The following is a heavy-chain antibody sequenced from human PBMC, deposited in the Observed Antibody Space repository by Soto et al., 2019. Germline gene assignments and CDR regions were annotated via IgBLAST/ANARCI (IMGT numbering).Heavy chain of an antibody. V-gene: IGHV3-11*01. D-gene: IGHD1-1*01. Sequence: GGSLRLSCAASGFTFSDYYMSWIRQAPWKGLEWVSYISSSGSTIYYADSVKGRFTISRDNAKNSLYLQMNSLRAEDTAVYYCARENWNDVLDYYYMDVWGKGTTVTVSS. CDR2: ISSSGSTI. CDR1: GFTFSDYY. J-gene: IGHJ6*03. CDR3: ARENWNDVLDYYYMDV.